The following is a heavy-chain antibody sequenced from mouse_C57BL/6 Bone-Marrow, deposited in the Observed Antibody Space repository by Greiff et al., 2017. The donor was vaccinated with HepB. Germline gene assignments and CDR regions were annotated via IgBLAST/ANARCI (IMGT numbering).Heavy chain of an antibody. CDR2: INPDSSTI. V-gene: IGHV4-1*01. Sequence: EVKVEESGGGLVQPGGSLKLSCAASGIAFSSYWMSWVRRAPGKGLEWIGEINPDSSTINYAPSLKDKFIISRDNAKNTLYLQMSKVRSEDTALYYCARTTVVPYWYFDVWGTGTTVTVSS. D-gene: IGHD1-1*01. CDR3: ARTTVVPYWYFDV. CDR1: GIAFSSYW. J-gene: IGHJ1*03.